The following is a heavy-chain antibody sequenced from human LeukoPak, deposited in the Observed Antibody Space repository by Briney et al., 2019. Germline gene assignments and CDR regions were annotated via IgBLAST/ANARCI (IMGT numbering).Heavy chain of an antibody. CDR1: GGSISSSSYY. CDR3: ARGSLRGFSWNKRYYYYGMDV. D-gene: IGHD5-18*01. J-gene: IGHJ6*02. Sequence: SETLSLTCTVSGGSISSSSYYWGWIRQPPGKGLEWIGEINHSGSTNYNPSLKSRVTISVDTSKNQFSPKLSSVTAADTAVYYCARGSLRGFSWNKRYYYYGMDVWGQGTTVTVSS. CDR2: INHSGST. V-gene: IGHV4-39*07.